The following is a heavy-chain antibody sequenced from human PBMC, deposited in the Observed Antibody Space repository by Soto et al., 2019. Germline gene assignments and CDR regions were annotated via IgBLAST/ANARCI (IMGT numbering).Heavy chain of an antibody. V-gene: IGHV4-34*12. CDR3: ARVFCSSTSCHSYFDY. D-gene: IGHD2-2*01. J-gene: IGHJ4*02. CDR2: IIHGGNT. Sequence: KPSETLSLTCAVYGGSFTGYYWSWIRQPPGKGLEWMGEIIHGGNTNYNPSLKSRVTISLDTSKNQFSLKLSSVTAADTAVYYCARVFCSSTSCHSYFDYWGQGTQVTAPQ. CDR1: GGSFTGYY.